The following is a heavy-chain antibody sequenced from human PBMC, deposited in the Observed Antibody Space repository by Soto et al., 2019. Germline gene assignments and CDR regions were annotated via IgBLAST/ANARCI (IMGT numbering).Heavy chain of an antibody. V-gene: IGHV4-34*01. CDR2: INHSGST. J-gene: IGHJ5*02. D-gene: IGHD3-22*01. CDR1: GGSFSGYY. CDR3: ARGRSAKKYYYDSSGPGGWFDP. Sequence: LSLTCAVYGGSFSGYYWSWIRQPPGKGLEWIGEINHSGSTNYNPSLKSRVTISVDTSKNQFSLKLSSVTAADTAVYYCARGRSAKKYYYDSSGPGGWFDPWGQGTLVTVSS.